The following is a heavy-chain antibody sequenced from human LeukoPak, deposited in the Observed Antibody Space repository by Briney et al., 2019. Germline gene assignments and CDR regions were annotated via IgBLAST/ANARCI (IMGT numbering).Heavy chain of an antibody. V-gene: IGHV3-30-3*01. J-gene: IGHJ4*02. CDR2: ISYDGSNK. D-gene: IGHD6-13*01. CDR1: GFTFSSYA. CDR3: ARAHPIGGIAAAGPTNLDY. Sequence: GRSLRLSCAASGFTFSSYAMHWVRQAPGKGLEWVAVISYDGSNKYYADSVKGRFTISRDNSKNTLYLQMNSLRAEDTAVYYCARAHPIGGIAAAGPTNLDYWGQGTLVTVSS.